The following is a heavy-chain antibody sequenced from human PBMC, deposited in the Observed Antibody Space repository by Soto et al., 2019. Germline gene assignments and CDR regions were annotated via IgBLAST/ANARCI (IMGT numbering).Heavy chain of an antibody. J-gene: IGHJ6*02. CDR1: GYTFTSYH. CDR2: INPSGGST. CDR3: ARLWYGDSPPIHGLDV. Sequence: ASVKVSCKASGYTFTSYHMHWLRQAPGQGLEWMGIINPSGGSTTYAQKFQGRVSMTRDTSTTTVYMELRSLRSEDTAVYYCARLWYGDSPPIHGLDVWGQGTTVTVSS. V-gene: IGHV1-46*01. D-gene: IGHD3-10*01.